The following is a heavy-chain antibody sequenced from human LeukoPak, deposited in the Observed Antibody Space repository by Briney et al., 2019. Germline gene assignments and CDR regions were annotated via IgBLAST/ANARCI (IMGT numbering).Heavy chain of an antibody. CDR1: GFTFRSYW. D-gene: IGHD1-26*01. J-gene: IGHJ4*02. CDR3: ARDVGGSLDY. Sequence: PGGSLRLSCAASGFTFRSYWMAWVRQAPGKGLEWVANIKEDESAKHQADSVKGRFTISRDNAQNSVYLQMSSLRGEDTAVYYCARDVGGSLDYWSQGTLVTVSS. CDR2: IKEDESAK. V-gene: IGHV3-7*01.